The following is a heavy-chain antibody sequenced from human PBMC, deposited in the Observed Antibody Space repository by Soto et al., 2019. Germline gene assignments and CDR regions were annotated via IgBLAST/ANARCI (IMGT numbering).Heavy chain of an antibody. Sequence: QVQLQESGPGLVKPSQTLSLTCTVSGGSISSGGYYWSWIRQHPGKGLEWIGYIYYSGSTYYNPSLKSRVTISVDTSKNQFSLKLSSVTAADTAVYYCATRALYCSSTSCYEGWFDPSGQGTLVTVSS. CDR1: GGSISSGGYY. CDR3: ATRALYCSSTSCYEGWFDP. D-gene: IGHD2-2*01. V-gene: IGHV4-31*03. CDR2: IYYSGST. J-gene: IGHJ5*02.